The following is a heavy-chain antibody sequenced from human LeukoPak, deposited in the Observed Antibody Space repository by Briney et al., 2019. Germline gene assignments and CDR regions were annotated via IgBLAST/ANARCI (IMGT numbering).Heavy chain of an antibody. D-gene: IGHD1-26*01. CDR1: GYTLTELS. J-gene: IGHJ4*02. CDR2: FDPEDGET. V-gene: IGHV1-24*01. Sequence: ASVKVSCKASGYTLTELSMHWVRQAPGKGLEWMGGFDPEDGETIYAQKFQGRVTMTEDRSTDTAYMELSSMGSKITAVHYCATDGSGSPNYFDYWGQGTLVTVSS. CDR3: ATDGSGSPNYFDY.